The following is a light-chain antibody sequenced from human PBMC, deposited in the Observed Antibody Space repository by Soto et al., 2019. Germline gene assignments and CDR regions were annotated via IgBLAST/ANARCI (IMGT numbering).Light chain of an antibody. CDR1: RNIGNL. CDR2: DSS. Sequence: EIVLTQSPATFSLSPVEIAALSVMASRNIGNLLYWYQQKSGQAPRLLIYDSSNRASGVPARFSGSGSGTDFTLTISSLAPEDFAVYYCQKRTNWPPHTFGQGTKVDIK. J-gene: IGKJ2*01. V-gene: IGKV3-11*01. CDR3: QKRTNWPPHT.